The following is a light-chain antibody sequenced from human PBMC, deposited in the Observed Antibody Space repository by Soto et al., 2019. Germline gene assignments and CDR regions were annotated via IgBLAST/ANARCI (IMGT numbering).Light chain of an antibody. CDR3: SSYGGSNNVV. J-gene: IGLJ2*01. CDR2: EVS. V-gene: IGLV2-8*01. CDR1: SSDVGGYNY. Sequence: QSALTQPPSASGSPGQSVTISCTGTSSDVGGYNYVSWYQQHPGKAPKLMLYEVSKRPSEVPDRFSGSKSGNTASLTVSGLQAEDEADYYCSSYGGSNNVVFGGGTKLTVL.